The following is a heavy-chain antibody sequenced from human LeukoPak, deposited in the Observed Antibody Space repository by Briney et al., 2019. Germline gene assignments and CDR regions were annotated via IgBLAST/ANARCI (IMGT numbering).Heavy chain of an antibody. J-gene: IGHJ3*02. Sequence: PGRSLRLSCAASGFTFSSYAMHWVRQAPGKGLEWVAVISYDGSNKYYADSVKGRFTISRDNSKNTLYLQMNSLRAEDTAVYYCARPIAAAGLDAFDIWGQGTMVTVSS. D-gene: IGHD6-13*01. V-gene: IGHV3-30-3*01. CDR1: GFTFSSYA. CDR3: ARPIAAAGLDAFDI. CDR2: ISYDGSNK.